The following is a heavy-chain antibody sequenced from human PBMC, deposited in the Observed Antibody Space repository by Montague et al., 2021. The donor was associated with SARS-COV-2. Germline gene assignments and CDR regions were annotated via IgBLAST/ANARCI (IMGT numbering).Heavy chain of an antibody. CDR2: IYYSGST. V-gene: IGHV4-59*01. CDR1: SGSISSYN. D-gene: IGHD6-13*01. Sequence: SETLSLTCTVSSGSISSYNWSRIRQPPGKGLEWIGYIYYSGSTNYNPSLKSRVTISVDTSKNQFSLKLSSVTAADTAVYYCARGAGYSSSWYLAFEIWGQGTMVTVSS. J-gene: IGHJ3*02. CDR3: ARGAGYSSSWYLAFEI.